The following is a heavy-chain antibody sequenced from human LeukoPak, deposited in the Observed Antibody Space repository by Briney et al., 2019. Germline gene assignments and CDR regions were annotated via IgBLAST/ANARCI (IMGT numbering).Heavy chain of an antibody. Sequence: PGGSLRLSCAASGFSFSNYWMTWIRQAPGKGLEWVANIRQDGNEKKYLDSVKGRFTISRDNAKNSLYLQTNSLGPEDTALYYCAKTETFGYNSWGQGTLVTVSS. CDR2: IRQDGNEK. CDR3: AKTETFGYNS. CDR1: GFSFSNYW. V-gene: IGHV3-7*01. D-gene: IGHD2-2*02. J-gene: IGHJ4*02.